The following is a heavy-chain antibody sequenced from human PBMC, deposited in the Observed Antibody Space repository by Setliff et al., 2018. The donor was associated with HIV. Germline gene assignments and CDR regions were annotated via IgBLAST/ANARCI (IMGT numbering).Heavy chain of an antibody. CDR1: GDTFSNYA. CDR2: IIPILGIA. Sequence: SVKVSCKASGDTFSNYAISWVRQAPGQGLEWMGGIIPILGIANYAQKFQGRVTITAVESTSTAYMELGSLRSEDTAVYYCVTEKHYFDSSGYSRTSIFWGQGTLVTVSS. V-gene: IGHV1-69*10. J-gene: IGHJ4*02. CDR3: VTEKHYFDSSGYSRTSIF. D-gene: IGHD3-22*01.